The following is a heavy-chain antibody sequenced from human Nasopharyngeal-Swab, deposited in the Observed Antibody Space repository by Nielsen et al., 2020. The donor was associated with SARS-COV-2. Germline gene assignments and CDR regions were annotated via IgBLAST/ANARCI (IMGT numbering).Heavy chain of an antibody. Sequence: GGSLRLSCSASGFTFNSYWMHWVRQDPGKGLVWVSRINSDGSSTTYADSVKGRFTISRDNAKSTLYLQMNSLRAEDTAVYYCARDDLGRYGMDVWGQGTTVTVSS. CDR3: ARDDLGRYGMDV. V-gene: IGHV3-74*01. J-gene: IGHJ6*02. CDR2: INSDGSST. CDR1: GFTFNSYW.